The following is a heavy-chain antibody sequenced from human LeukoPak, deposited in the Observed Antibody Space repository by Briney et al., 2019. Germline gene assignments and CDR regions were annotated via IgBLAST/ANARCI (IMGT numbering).Heavy chain of an antibody. CDR2: INHSGST. CDR3: ARHYKGYYDSSGPTDY. CDR1: GGSFSGYY. J-gene: IGHJ4*02. D-gene: IGHD3-22*01. V-gene: IGHV4-34*01. Sequence: PSETLSLTWAFYGGSFSGYYWSWTRQPPGKGLEWIGEINHSGSTNYNPSLKSRVTISVDTSKNQFSLKLSSVTAADTAVYYCARHYKGYYDSSGPTDYWGQGTLVTVSS.